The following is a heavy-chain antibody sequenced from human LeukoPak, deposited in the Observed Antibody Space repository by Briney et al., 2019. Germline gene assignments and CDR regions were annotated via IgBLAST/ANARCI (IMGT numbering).Heavy chain of an antibody. Sequence: GGSLRLSCTASGFTFSSLSMNWVRQAPGQGLEWVSYISGTSSNIYYADSVKGRFTISRDNAKNSLYLQMNSLRDEDTAVYYCATKGDYHDYWGQGTLVTVSS. J-gene: IGHJ4*02. CDR2: ISGTSSNI. V-gene: IGHV3-48*02. CDR1: GFTFSSLS. CDR3: ATKGDYHDY.